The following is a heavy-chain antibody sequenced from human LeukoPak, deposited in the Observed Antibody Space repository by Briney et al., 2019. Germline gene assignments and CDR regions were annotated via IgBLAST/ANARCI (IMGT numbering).Heavy chain of an antibody. Sequence: GESLKISCKGSGYSFTSYWIGWVRQMPGKGLEWMGIIYPGDSDTRYSPSFQGQVTISADKSISTAYLQWSSLKPSDTAMYYCARHGAYQHMVRGVIIEGDWFDPWGQGTLVTVSS. J-gene: IGHJ5*02. CDR3: ARHGAYQHMVRGVIIEGDWFDP. D-gene: IGHD3-10*01. CDR2: IYPGDSDT. CDR1: GYSFTSYW. V-gene: IGHV5-51*01.